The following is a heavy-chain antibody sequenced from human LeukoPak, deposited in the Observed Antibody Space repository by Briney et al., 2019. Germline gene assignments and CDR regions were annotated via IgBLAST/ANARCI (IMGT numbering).Heavy chain of an antibody. J-gene: IGHJ4*02. CDR1: GFTFSSYW. V-gene: IGHV3-7*04. CDR2: IKHDGTEK. CDR3: ARETRWELFDY. D-gene: IGHD1-26*01. Sequence: GGSLRLSCAASGFTFSSYWMSWVRQAPGEGLEWVANIKHDGTEKYYVDSVKGRFTLSRGNAKNSLFLQMNSLRAEDTAVYYCARETRWELFDYWGQGILVTVSS.